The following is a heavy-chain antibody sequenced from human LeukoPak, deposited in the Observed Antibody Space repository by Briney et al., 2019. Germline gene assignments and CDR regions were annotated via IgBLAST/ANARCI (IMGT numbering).Heavy chain of an antibody. CDR2: ISSSSSTI. CDR1: GFTFSSYS. J-gene: IGHJ4*02. D-gene: IGHD4-17*01. Sequence: GGSLRLSCAASGFTFSSYSINWVRQAPGKGLEWVSYISSSSSTIYYADSVKGRFTISRDNSKNTLYLQMNSLRAEDTAVYYCAKGPREDDYGDYVFDYWGQGTLVTVSS. CDR3: AKGPREDDYGDYVFDY. V-gene: IGHV3-48*01.